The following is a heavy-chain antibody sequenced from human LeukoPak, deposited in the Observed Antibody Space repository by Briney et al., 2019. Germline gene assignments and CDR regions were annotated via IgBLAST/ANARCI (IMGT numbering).Heavy chain of an antibody. CDR2: ISSNISTT. D-gene: IGHD5-12*01. CDR3: ARDRSGYARYYGMVV. Sequence: GGSLRLSCAASGFTFSDYYMSWIRQAPGKGLEWVSSISSNISTTYYADSVKGRFTISRDNAKNSLYLQMNSLRVEDTAVYYCARDRSGYARYYGMVVWGQGTTVTVSS. CDR1: GFTFSDYY. J-gene: IGHJ6*02. V-gene: IGHV3-11*01.